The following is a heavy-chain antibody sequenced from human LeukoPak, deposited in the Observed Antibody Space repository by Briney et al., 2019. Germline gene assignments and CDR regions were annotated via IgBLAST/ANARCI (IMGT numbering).Heavy chain of an antibody. V-gene: IGHV3-73*01. Sequence: GGSLRLSCAASGFTFSGSAMHWVRQATGKGLEWVGRIRSKTNYYATAYAASVEGRFTISRDDSKNTLYLQMNSLRAEDTAVYYCAKEGGYSSVDFDIWGRGTMVIVSS. D-gene: IGHD3-22*01. CDR3: AKEGGYSSVDFDI. CDR1: GFTFSGSA. CDR2: IRSKTNYYAT. J-gene: IGHJ3*02.